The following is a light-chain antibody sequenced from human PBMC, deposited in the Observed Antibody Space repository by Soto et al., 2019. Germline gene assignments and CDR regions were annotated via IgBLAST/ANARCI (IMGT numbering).Light chain of an antibody. CDR2: RNN. J-gene: IGLJ1*01. CDR1: SSNIGSNY. CDR3: AAWDDSLSGRV. Sequence: QSVLTQPPSASGTPGQRVTISCSGSSSNIGSNYVYWYQQLPGTAPKLLIYRNNQRPSGVPDRFSGSKSVTSASLAISGLRSEDEADYYCAAWDDSLSGRVFGTGTKVTVL. V-gene: IGLV1-47*01.